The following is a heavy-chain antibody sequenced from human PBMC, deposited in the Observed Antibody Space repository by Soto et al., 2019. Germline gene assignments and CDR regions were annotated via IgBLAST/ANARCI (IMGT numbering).Heavy chain of an antibody. D-gene: IGHD3-3*01. CDR3: ARRRETIFGVVIYNWFDP. CDR1: GGSISSYY. Sequence: PSETLSLTCTVSGGSISSYYWSWIRQPPGKGLEWIGYIYYSGSTNYNPSLKSRVTISVDTSKNQFSLKLSSVTAADTAVYYCARRRETIFGVVIYNWFDPWGQGTLVTVSS. J-gene: IGHJ5*02. V-gene: IGHV4-59*08. CDR2: IYYSGST.